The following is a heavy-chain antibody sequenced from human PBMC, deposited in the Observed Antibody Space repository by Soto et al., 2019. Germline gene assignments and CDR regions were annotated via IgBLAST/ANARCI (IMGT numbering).Heavy chain of an antibody. CDR1: GGTFSSYT. V-gene: IGHV1-69*08. D-gene: IGHD1-26*01. CDR3: ARDPKWELRASYGMDV. Sequence: QVQLVQSGAEVKKPGSSVKVSCKASGGTFSSYTISWVRQAPGQGLEWMGRIIPILGIANYAQKFQGRVTITADKSTSTAYMELSSLRSEDTAVYYCARDPKWELRASYGMDVWGQGTTVTVSS. J-gene: IGHJ6*02. CDR2: IIPILGIA.